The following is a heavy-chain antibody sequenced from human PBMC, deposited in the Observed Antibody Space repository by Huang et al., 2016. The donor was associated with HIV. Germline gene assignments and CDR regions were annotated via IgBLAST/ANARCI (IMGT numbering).Heavy chain of an antibody. J-gene: IGHJ4*02. CDR3: ATVDYYDTSGPQRGYFDN. D-gene: IGHD3-22*01. Sequence: QVQLVQSGAEVKKPGSSVKVSCKASGGSFRNFAIGWVRQAPGQGLEWMGGISPTLGTANYAQKFQGRVTIIADESTSTAYMELSSLRSEDTAVYDCATVDYYDTSGPQRGYFDNWGQGTLVTVSS. CDR1: GGSFRNFA. CDR2: ISPTLGTA. V-gene: IGHV1-69*01.